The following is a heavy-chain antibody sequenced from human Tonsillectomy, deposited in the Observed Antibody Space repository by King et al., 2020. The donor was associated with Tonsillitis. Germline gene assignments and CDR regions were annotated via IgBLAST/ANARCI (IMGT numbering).Heavy chain of an antibody. CDR3: AKMYSGAARYFDY. V-gene: IGHV4-59*01. Sequence: VQLQESGPGLVKPSETLSLTCTVSGGSISSYYWSWIRQPPGKGLEWIGYIYYSGSTNYNPSLKSRVTISVDTSKNQFSLNLSSVTAADTAVYYCAKMYSGAARYFDYWGQGTLVTVSS. J-gene: IGHJ4*02. CDR1: GGSISSYY. CDR2: IYYSGST. D-gene: IGHD1-26*01.